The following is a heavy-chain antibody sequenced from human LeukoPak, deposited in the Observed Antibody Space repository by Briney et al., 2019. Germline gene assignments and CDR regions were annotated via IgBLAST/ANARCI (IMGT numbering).Heavy chain of an antibody. CDR1: GFTFSSYS. J-gene: IGHJ4*02. Sequence: PGGSLRLSCAASGFTFSSYSMNWVRQAPGKGLEWVSSISSSNSYIYYADSVKGRFTISRDSAKNSLYLQMNSLRAEVTAVYYCARGHTGYRSSWSIYWGQGTLVTVSS. CDR2: ISSSNSYI. D-gene: IGHD6-13*01. V-gene: IGHV3-21*01. CDR3: ARGHTGYRSSWSIY.